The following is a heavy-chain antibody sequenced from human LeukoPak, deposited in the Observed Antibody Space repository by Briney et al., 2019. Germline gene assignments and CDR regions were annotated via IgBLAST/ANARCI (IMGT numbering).Heavy chain of an antibody. Sequence: GASVKVSCKASGYTFTGYYMHWLRQAPGQGLEWMGWINPNSGGTNYAQKFQGWVTITRDTSISTAYMELSRLRSDDTAVYYCARGRAVAGGGFDYWGQGTLVTVSS. CDR1: GYTFTGYY. CDR2: INPNSGGT. CDR3: ARGRAVAGGGFDY. J-gene: IGHJ4*02. V-gene: IGHV1-2*04. D-gene: IGHD6-19*01.